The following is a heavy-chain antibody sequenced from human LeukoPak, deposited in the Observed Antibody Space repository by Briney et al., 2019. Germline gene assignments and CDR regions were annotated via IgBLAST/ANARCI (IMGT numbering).Heavy chain of an antibody. V-gene: IGHV4-59*01. Sequence: SETLSLTCTVSGGSISRYYWSWIRQPPGKGLEWIGYIYYSGSTNYNPSLKSRVTISVDTSKNQFSLKLSSVTAADTAVYYCAREDSSGWYDYFDYWGQGTLVTVSS. CDR1: GGSISRYY. CDR3: AREDSSGWYDYFDY. D-gene: IGHD6-19*01. J-gene: IGHJ4*02. CDR2: IYYSGST.